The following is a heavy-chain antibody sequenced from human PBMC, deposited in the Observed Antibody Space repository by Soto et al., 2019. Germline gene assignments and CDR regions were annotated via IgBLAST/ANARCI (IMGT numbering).Heavy chain of an antibody. V-gene: IGHV4-59*01. CDR1: GGSISSYY. D-gene: IGHD1-26*01. CDR3: ARDIAGSWFDP. J-gene: IGHJ5*02. CDR2: IYYSGST. Sequence: PSETLSLTCTVSGGSISSYYWSWIRQPPGKGLEWIGYIYYSGSTNYNPSLKSRVTISVDTSKNQFSLKLSSVTAADTAVYYCARDIAGSWFDPRGQGTLVTVSS.